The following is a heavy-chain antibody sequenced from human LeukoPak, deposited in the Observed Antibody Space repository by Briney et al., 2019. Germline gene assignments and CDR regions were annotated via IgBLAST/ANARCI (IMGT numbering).Heavy chain of an antibody. CDR3: ARDLPSLLWFGATVD. V-gene: IGHV4-31*03. J-gene: IGHJ4*02. CDR1: GGSISSGGYY. Sequence: PSETLSLTCTVSGGSISSGGYYWSWIRQHPGKGLEWIGYIYYSGSTYYNPSLKSRVTISVDTSKNQFSLKLSSVTAADTAVYYCARDLPSLLWFGATVDWGQGTLVTVSS. CDR2: IYYSGST. D-gene: IGHD3-10*01.